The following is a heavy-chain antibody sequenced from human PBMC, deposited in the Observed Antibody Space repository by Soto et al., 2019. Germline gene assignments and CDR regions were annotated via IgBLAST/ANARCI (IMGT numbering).Heavy chain of an antibody. J-gene: IGHJ4*02. D-gene: IGHD3-3*01. V-gene: IGHV3-13*01. Sequence: GGSLRLSCAASGFTFSSYDMHWVRQATGKGLEWVSAIGTAGDTYYPGSVKGRFTISRENAKNSLYLQMNSLRAEDTAVYYCESAGSGVDDFWSVLEIDYWGRGTLVTVSS. CDR2: IGTAGDT. CDR1: GFTFSSYD. CDR3: ESAGSGVDDFWSVLEIDY.